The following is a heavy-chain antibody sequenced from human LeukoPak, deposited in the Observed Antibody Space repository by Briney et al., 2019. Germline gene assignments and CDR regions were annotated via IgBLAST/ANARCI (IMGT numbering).Heavy chain of an antibody. J-gene: IGHJ4*02. D-gene: IGHD2-2*01. CDR3: ARGSWGIPLGYCRSTSCYYYYFDY. CDR2: ISSSCSYI. CDR1: GFTFSSYS. Sequence: GGSLRLSCAASGFTFSSYSMNWVRQAPGKGLEWVSSISSSCSYIYYADSVKGRFTISRDNAKNSLYLQMNSLRAEDTAVYYCARGSWGIPLGYCRSTSCYYYYFDYWGQGNLVTVSS. V-gene: IGHV3-21*01.